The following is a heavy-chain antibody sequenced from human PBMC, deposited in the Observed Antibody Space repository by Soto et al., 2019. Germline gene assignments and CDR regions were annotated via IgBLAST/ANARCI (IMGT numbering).Heavy chain of an antibody. J-gene: IGHJ4*02. CDR2: FSGGGRPI. CDR1: GFTFSTFS. CDR3: ARDLGWAFDS. Sequence: EVQLVESGGGSVQPGGSLRLSCAASGFTFSTFSMNWVRQAPGRGLEWISYFSGGGRPICYADSVKGRFTISRDNAKNSLYLQMDSLADEDTAVYYCARDLGWAFDSWGQGTLVTVSS. D-gene: IGHD6-19*01. V-gene: IGHV3-48*02.